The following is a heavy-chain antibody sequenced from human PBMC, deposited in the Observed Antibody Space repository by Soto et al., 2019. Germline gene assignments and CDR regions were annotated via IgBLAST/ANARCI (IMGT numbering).Heavy chain of an antibody. CDR3: ARDSSGVPGWFDP. Sequence: ASVKVSCKASGYTFTSYYMHWVRQAPGQGLEWMGWISAYDGNTNYAQKLQGRVTMTTDTSTSTAYMELRSLRSDDTAVYYCARDSSGVPGWFDPWGQGTLVNVSS. D-gene: IGHD6-19*01. V-gene: IGHV1-18*04. CDR2: ISAYDGNT. J-gene: IGHJ5*02. CDR1: GYTFTSYY.